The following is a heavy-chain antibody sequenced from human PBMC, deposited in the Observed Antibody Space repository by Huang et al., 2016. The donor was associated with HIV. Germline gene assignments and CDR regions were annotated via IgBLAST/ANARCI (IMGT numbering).Heavy chain of an antibody. CDR2: ISDDGSNK. CDR1: GFIFSNYG. CDR3: ALKGDSSGWEYFRH. J-gene: IGHJ1*01. Sequence: QVQLVESGGGVVQPGRSLRLSCAASGFIFSNYGMHWVRQAPGKGLEWVGRISDDGSNKYYTDSVKGRFSISRDNSKNTLYLQMNSLRAEDTAVYYCALKGDSSGWEYFRHWGQGTLVTVSS. D-gene: IGHD6-19*01. V-gene: IGHV3-30*03.